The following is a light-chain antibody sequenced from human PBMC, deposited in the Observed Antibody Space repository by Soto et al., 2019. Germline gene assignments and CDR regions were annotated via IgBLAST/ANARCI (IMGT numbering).Light chain of an antibody. Sequence: QSVLTQPPSASGTPGQRVTISCSGSSSNIGSNYVYWYQQLPGTAPKLLIYRNNQRPSGVPDRFSGSKSGTSASLAISGLRSEDEADYYCAAWDDSLSKVFGTGTKATVL. V-gene: IGLV1-47*01. J-gene: IGLJ1*01. CDR1: SSNIGSNY. CDR2: RNN. CDR3: AAWDDSLSKV.